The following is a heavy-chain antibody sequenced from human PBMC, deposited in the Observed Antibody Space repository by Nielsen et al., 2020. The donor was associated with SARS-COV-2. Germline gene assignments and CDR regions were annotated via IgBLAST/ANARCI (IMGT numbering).Heavy chain of an antibody. V-gene: IGHV3-69-1*01. D-gene: IGHD5-12*01. J-gene: IGHJ4*02. CDR1: GFSFSDYA. CDR3: ARDGRVGYGVYFDY. CDR2: ISDDNTI. Sequence: GGSLRLSCEASGFSFSDYAMTWVRQAPGKGLEWISYISDDNTIFYADSVKGRFTISRDNAKNSLDLQMNSLRVDDTAVYNCARDGRVGYGVYFDYWGQGILVTVSS.